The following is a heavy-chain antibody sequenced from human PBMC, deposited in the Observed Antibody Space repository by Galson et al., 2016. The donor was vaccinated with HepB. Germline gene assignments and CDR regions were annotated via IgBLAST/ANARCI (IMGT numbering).Heavy chain of an antibody. V-gene: IGHV3-23*01. CDR3: CVDTAMDYVFDY. CDR1: GFTFSSYA. CDR2: ISGSGAGT. J-gene: IGHJ4*02. Sequence: SLRLSCAASGFTFSSYAMSWVRQAPGKGLEWVSTISGSGAGTYYADSVKGRFTISRDNAKNSLYLQMNSLRAEDTDVYYCCVDTAMDYVFDYWGQGTLVTVSS. D-gene: IGHD5-18*01.